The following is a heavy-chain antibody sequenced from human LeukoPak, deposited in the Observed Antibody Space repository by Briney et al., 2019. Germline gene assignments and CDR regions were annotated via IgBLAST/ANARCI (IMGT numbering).Heavy chain of an antibody. V-gene: IGHV1-46*01. CDR2: SNPSGGST. CDR3: ARDVGILLRIWFDP. Sequence: GSVKVSCKASGYTFTSYYMHWVRQAPGQGVEWMGISNPSGGSTSYAHNFHGRVTMTRDTSTSTVYMQLSSLRSEDTAVYYCARDVGILLRIWFDPWGQGTLVTASS. J-gene: IGHJ5*02. CDR1: GYTFTSYY. D-gene: IGHD3-22*01.